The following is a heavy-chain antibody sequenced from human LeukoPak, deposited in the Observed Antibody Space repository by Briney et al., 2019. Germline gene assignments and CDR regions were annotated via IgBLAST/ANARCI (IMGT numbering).Heavy chain of an antibody. D-gene: IGHD3-3*01. CDR1: GGSMSSYY. V-gene: IGHV4-59*01. CDR2: IYYSGST. J-gene: IGHJ4*02. CDR3: ARGVDASIRYYFDY. Sequence: PSETLSLTCTVSGGSMSSYYWNWVRQPPGKGLEYIGHIYYSGSTNYNSSLKSRLTISVDTSKNQFSLKLSSVTAADTAVYYFARGVDASIRYYFDYGGQGTLVTVSS.